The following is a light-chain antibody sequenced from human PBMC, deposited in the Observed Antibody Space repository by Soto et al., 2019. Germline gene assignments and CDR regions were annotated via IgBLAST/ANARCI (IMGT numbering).Light chain of an antibody. J-gene: IGKJ4*01. CDR1: QSVSDN. CDR2: GAS. CDR3: QQYNDWPLT. Sequence: EIVLTQSPATLSVSPGERVTLSCRASQSVSDNLAWYQQKPGQAPRLLIYGASIRATDIPARFSGSGSGTEFSLTISSLQSEDFAVYYCQQYNDWPLTFXGGTKVDIK. V-gene: IGKV3D-15*01.